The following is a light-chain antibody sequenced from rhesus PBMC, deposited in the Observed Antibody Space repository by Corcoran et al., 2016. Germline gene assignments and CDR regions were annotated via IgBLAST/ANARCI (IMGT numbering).Light chain of an antibody. V-gene: IGKV3S9*01. CDR2: GAS. Sequence: EIVMTQSPATLSLSPGERATLSCRASQSVSSYVAWYQQKPEQAPRLLIYGASRRAPGIPDRFSGSGSGPDFTFIISSLGPEDVGVYYCQQYNNWKFTFVPGTKLDIK. CDR1: QSVSSY. CDR3: QQYNNWKFT. J-gene: IGKJ3*01.